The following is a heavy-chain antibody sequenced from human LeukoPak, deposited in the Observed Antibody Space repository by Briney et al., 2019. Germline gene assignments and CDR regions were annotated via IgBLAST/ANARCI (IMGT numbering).Heavy chain of an antibody. CDR2: ISGSGGST. V-gene: IGHV3-23*01. CDR1: GFAFSTYG. J-gene: IGHJ4*02. D-gene: IGHD4-17*01. CDR3: AKDDYGDYDY. Sequence: GGSLRLSCTASGFAFSTYGMNWVRQAPGKGLEWVSAISGSGGSTYYADSVKGRFTISRDNSKNTLYLQMNSLRAEDTAVYYCAKDDYGDYDYWGQGTLSPSPQ.